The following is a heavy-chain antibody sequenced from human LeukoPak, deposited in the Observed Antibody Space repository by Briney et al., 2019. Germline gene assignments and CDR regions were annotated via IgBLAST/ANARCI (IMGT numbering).Heavy chain of an antibody. Sequence: GGSLRLSCAASGFTFSSYAMHWVRQAPGKGLEWVAVISYDGSNKYYADSVKGRFTISRDNSKNTLYLQMNSLRAEDTAVYYCAREQILITMIVVARPDAFDTWGQGTMVTVSS. CDR3: AREQILITMIVVARPDAFDT. CDR1: GFTFSSYA. CDR2: ISYDGSNK. V-gene: IGHV3-30*04. J-gene: IGHJ3*02. D-gene: IGHD3-22*01.